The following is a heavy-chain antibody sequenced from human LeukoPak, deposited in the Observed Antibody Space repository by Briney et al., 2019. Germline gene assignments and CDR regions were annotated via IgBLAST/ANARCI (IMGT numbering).Heavy chain of an antibody. D-gene: IGHD2-15*01. CDR1: GYTFTGYY. V-gene: IGHV1-2*02. CDR3: ARGGVVVVAATTDY. J-gene: IGHJ4*02. CDR2: INPNSGGT. Sequence: ASVKVSCKASGYTFTGYYMHWLRQTPGQGLEWMGWINPNSGGTNYAQKFQGRVTMTRDTSISTAYMELSRLRSDDTAVYYCARGGVVVVAATTDYWGQGTLVTVSS.